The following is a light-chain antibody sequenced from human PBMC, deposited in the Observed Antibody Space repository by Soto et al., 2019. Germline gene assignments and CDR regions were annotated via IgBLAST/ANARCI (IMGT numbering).Light chain of an antibody. J-gene: IGKJ2*01. Sequence: DIQMTQSPSTLSASVGDRVTITCRASQSISSWLAWYQQKPGKAPKILIYKASSLESGVPSRFSGSGSGTEFTLTISSLQPDDVATYYCQQYNSYPYTFGQGTKLEIK. V-gene: IGKV1-5*03. CDR1: QSISSW. CDR2: KAS. CDR3: QQYNSYPYT.